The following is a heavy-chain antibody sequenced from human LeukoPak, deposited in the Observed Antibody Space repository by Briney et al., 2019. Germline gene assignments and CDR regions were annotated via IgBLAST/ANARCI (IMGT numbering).Heavy chain of an antibody. V-gene: IGHV1-2*02. D-gene: IGHD3-10*01. CDR1: GYTYTFYY. CDR3: ARHRITMVRGVIPQYFQH. Sequence: GASVTVSCKASGYTYTFYYLHWVRQPPGQGLEWMGWINPYSGGTNYAQKFQGGLIMTTDTTISTAYMELSSLRSDDTAVYYCARHRITMVRGVIPQYFQHWGQGTLVTVSS. CDR2: INPYSGGT. J-gene: IGHJ1*01.